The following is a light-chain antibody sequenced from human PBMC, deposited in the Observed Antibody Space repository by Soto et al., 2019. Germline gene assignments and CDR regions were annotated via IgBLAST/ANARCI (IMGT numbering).Light chain of an antibody. CDR2: SNN. CDR1: SSNIGSNY. J-gene: IGLJ1*01. CDR3: AAWDDSLSGYV. Sequence: QSVLTQPPSASGTPGQRVTISCSGSSSNIGSNYVYWYQQLPGTAPKLLIYSNNQWPSGVPDRFSGSKSGTSASLAISGLRSEDEADYYCAAWDDSLSGYVFGTGTKLTDL. V-gene: IGLV1-47*02.